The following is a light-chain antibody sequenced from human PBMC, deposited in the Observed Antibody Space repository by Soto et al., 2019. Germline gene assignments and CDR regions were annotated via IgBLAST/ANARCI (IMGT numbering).Light chain of an antibody. J-gene: IGLJ1*01. V-gene: IGLV2-14*03. Sequence: QSALTRPASVSGSPGQSITISCTGTSSDVGGYNYASWYQHHPGKAPKLIIYDVTNRPSGVSNPFSGSKSGNTASLTISGIQPEDEADYYCSSYTTSNTRQIVFGTGTKLTVL. CDR3: SSYTTSNTRQIV. CDR1: SSDVGGYNY. CDR2: DVT.